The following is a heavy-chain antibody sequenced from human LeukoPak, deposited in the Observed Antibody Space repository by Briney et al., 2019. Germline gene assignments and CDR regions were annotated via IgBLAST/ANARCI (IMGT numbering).Heavy chain of an antibody. Sequence: ASVKVSCKGSGYTLTELSMHWVRQAPGKGLEWMGGFDPEDGETIYAQKFQGRVTMTEDTSTDTAYMQLSSLRSEDTAVYYCATFALGAYFDWPWVQGTLVTVSS. CDR2: FDPEDGET. CDR3: ATFALGAYFDWP. D-gene: IGHD3-9*01. CDR1: GYTLTELS. J-gene: IGHJ5*02. V-gene: IGHV1-24*01.